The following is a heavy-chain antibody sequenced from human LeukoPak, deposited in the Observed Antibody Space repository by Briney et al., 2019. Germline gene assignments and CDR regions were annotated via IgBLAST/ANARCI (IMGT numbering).Heavy chain of an antibody. V-gene: IGHV3-66*02. CDR1: GFSISSGY. D-gene: IGHD1-26*01. CDR2: LYSDDSA. J-gene: IGHJ4*02. Sequence: GGSLRLSCLASGFSISSGYMTWARQAPGKALEWVSLLYSDDSAYYPDSVKGRFTISRDNSKSTLHLQMDTLRTEGTAMYYCARDPWQGSTTLHWGQGIMVTVSS. CDR3: ARDPWQGSTTLH.